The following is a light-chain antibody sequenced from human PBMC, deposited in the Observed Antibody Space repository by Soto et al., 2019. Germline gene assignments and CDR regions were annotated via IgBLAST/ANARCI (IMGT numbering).Light chain of an antibody. J-gene: IGKJ1*01. CDR1: QSISNY. CDR3: QRSYISRT. Sequence: DFQLTQSPSSLSASVGDRVTITCRASQSISNYLNWYQQRPGKAPNLLIYAASSLQSGVPSRFSGSGSGTDFTLTISSLQPEDFATYYCQRSYISRTFGQGTKVEMK. V-gene: IGKV1-39*01. CDR2: AAS.